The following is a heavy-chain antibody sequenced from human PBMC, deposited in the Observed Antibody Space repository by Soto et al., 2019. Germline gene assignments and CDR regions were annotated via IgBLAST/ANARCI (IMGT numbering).Heavy chain of an antibody. CDR3: ARHYRLGSSSKFYGMDV. J-gene: IGHJ6*02. Sequence: SETLSLTCTVSGGSISSSSYYWGWIRQPPGKGLEWIGSIYYSGSTYYNPSLKSRVTISVDTSKNQFSLKLSSVTAADTAVYYCARHYRLGSSSKFYGMDVWGQGTTVTVSS. V-gene: IGHV4-39*01. D-gene: IGHD6-6*01. CDR1: GGSISSSSYY. CDR2: IYYSGST.